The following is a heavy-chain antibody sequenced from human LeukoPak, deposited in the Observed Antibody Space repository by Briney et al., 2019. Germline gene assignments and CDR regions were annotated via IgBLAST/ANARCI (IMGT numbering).Heavy chain of an antibody. J-gene: IGHJ4*02. CDR1: GFSLEPSGVG. CDR2: IYWNDDR. Sequence: SGPTLVNPTQTLTLTCTFSGFSLEPSGVGVGWIRQPPGKALEWLAIIYWNDDRRSSPSLKSRLAITKDTSKNQVVLTMTNMDPVDTATYYCANFSGASSAFDYWGQGSLVTVSS. V-gene: IGHV2-5*01. CDR3: ANFSGASSAFDY. D-gene: IGHD2-2*01.